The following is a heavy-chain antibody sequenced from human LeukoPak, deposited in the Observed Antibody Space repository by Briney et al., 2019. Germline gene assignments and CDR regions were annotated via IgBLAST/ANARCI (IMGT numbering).Heavy chain of an antibody. CDR3: ARLLYDYVWGSIQGYYFDY. Sequence: SETLSLTCTVSGGSISSSTYYWSWIRQPPGKGLEWIGEINHSGSTNYNPSLKSRVTISVDTSKNQFSLKLSSVTAADTAVYYCARLLYDYVWGSIQGYYFDYWGQGTLVTVSS. CDR2: INHSGST. D-gene: IGHD3-16*01. CDR1: GGSISSSTYY. V-gene: IGHV4-39*07. J-gene: IGHJ4*02.